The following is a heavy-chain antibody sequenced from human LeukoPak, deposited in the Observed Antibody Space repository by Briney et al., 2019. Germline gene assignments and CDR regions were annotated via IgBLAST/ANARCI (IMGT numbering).Heavy chain of an antibody. CDR2: ISGSGGST. Sequence: PGGSLRLSCAASGFTFSSYAMSWVRQAPGKGLEWVPAISGSGGSTYYADSVKGRFTISRDNSKNTLYLQMNSLRAEDTAVYYCAKAPTPGYYDFWSGYSPYHYGMDVWGQGTTVTVSS. J-gene: IGHJ6*02. D-gene: IGHD3-3*01. CDR3: AKAPTPGYYDFWSGYSPYHYGMDV. V-gene: IGHV3-23*01. CDR1: GFTFSSYA.